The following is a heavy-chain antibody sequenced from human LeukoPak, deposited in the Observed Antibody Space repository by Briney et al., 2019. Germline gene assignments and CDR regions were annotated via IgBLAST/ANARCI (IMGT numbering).Heavy chain of an antibody. Sequence: PGGSLRLSCAASGFTFSSFAIHWVRQAPGKGLEWVAIISYDENKKYYADSVKGRFTISRDNSKNTLYLQMNSLRAEDTAVYYCARDRLFGPRTQIDYWGQGTLVTVSS. CDR1: GFTFSSFA. V-gene: IGHV3-30-3*01. CDR3: ARDRLFGPRTQIDY. J-gene: IGHJ4*02. D-gene: IGHD3-10*02. CDR2: ISYDENKK.